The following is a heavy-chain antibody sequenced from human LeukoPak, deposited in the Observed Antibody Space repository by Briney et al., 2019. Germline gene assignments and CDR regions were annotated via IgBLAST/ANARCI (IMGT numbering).Heavy chain of an antibody. CDR1: GYSFTSYW. D-gene: IGHD6-13*01. CDR3: ARQRSIAAAVRAFDI. CDR2: IYPGDSDT. J-gene: IGHJ3*02. V-gene: IGHV5-51*01. Sequence: LGESLKISCKGSGYSFTSYWIGWVRQMPGKGLEWMGIIYPGDSDTRYSPSFQGQVTISADKSISTAYLQWSSLKASDTAMYYCARQRSIAAAVRAFDIWGQGTMVTVSS.